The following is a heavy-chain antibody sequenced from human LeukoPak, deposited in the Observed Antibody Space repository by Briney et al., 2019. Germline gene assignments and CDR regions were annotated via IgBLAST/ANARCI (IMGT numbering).Heavy chain of an antibody. Sequence: PSETLSLTCAVYGGSFSGYYWSWIRQPPGKGLEWIGEINHSGSTNYNPSLKSRVTISVDTSKNQFSLKLSSVTAADTAVYYCARGRGYSYGYTGAHFDYWGQGTLVTVSS. J-gene: IGHJ4*02. CDR1: GGSFSGYY. CDR3: ARGRGYSYGYTGAHFDY. CDR2: INHSGST. D-gene: IGHD5-18*01. V-gene: IGHV4-34*01.